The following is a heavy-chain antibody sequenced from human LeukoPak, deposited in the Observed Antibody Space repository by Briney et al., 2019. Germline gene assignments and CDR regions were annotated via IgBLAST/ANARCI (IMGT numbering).Heavy chain of an antibody. J-gene: IGHJ3*02. D-gene: IGHD3-10*01. V-gene: IGHV3-20*04. CDR2: INWNGGST. CDR1: GFTFDDYG. CDR3: AGVYGSGSLGVRAFDI. Sequence: GSLRLSCAASGFTFDDYGMSWVRQAPGKGLEGVSGINWNGGSTGYADSVKGRFTISRDNAKNSLYLQMNSLRAEDTALYYCAGVYGSGSLGVRAFDIWGQGTMVTVSS.